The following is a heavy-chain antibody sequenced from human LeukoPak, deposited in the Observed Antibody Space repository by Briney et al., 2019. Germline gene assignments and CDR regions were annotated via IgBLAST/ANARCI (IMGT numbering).Heavy chain of an antibody. CDR1: GGSVSSGSYY. J-gene: IGHJ3*02. V-gene: IGHV4-61*01. Sequence: SETLSLTCTVSGGSVSSGSYYWSWIRQPPGKGLEWIGYIYYSGSTNYNPSLKSRVTISVDTSKNQFSLKLSSVTAADTAVYYCASRYCSGGSCYVDAFDIWGQGTMVTVSA. CDR3: ASRYCSGGSCYVDAFDI. CDR2: IYYSGST. D-gene: IGHD2-15*01.